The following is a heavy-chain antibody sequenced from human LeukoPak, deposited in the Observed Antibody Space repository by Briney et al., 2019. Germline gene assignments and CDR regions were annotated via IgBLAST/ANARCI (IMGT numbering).Heavy chain of an antibody. V-gene: IGHV4-34*01. J-gene: IGHJ4*02. D-gene: IGHD3-3*01. CDR2: INHSGST. Sequence: PSETLSLTCAVYGGSFSGYYWSWIRQPPGEGLEWIGEINHSGSTNYNPSLKSRVTISVDTSKNQFSLKLSSVTAADTAVYYCARGKILEWFRPFDYWGQGTLVTVSS. CDR1: GGSFSGYY. CDR3: ARGKILEWFRPFDY.